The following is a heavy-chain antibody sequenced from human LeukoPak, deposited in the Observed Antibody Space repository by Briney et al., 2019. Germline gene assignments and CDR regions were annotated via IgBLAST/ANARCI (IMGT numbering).Heavy chain of an antibody. CDR3: ARVWLGNAFDI. Sequence: GASVKFSCKASGYTFSRYGITWVRQAPGQGLEWMGWISTYNGNTKYTHKLQARITMTTDTSTNTAYMELRSLRSDDTALYYCARVWLGNAFDIWGQGTMVTVSS. D-gene: IGHD6-19*01. J-gene: IGHJ3*02. CDR1: GYTFSRYG. V-gene: IGHV1-18*01. CDR2: ISTYNGNT.